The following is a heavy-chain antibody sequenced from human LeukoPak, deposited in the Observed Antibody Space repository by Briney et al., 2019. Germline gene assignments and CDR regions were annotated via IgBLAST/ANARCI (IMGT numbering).Heavy chain of an antibody. CDR3: ARGAYDYIEIAYFDY. D-gene: IGHD5-12*01. V-gene: IGHV3-23*01. CDR1: GFSFNNYA. J-gene: IGHJ4*02. CDR2: IIGSSGTT. Sequence: GGSLRLSCVASGFSFNNYAMNWVRQAPGKGLEWVSLIIGSSGTTFYADSVKGRFTISRDKSKSTLYLQMNSLRAEDTAVYYCARGAYDYIEIAYFDYWGQGSLVTVSS.